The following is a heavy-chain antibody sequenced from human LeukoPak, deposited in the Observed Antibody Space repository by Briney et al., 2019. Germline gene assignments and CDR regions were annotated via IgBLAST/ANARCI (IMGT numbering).Heavy chain of an antibody. CDR2: IYYSGST. J-gene: IGHJ6*03. D-gene: IGHD6-6*01. Sequence: SETLSLTCTVSGGSISSYYWSWIRQPPGKGLEWIGYIYYSGSTNYNPSLKGRVTISVDTSKNQFSLKLSPVTAADTAVYYCARVGEQLVRDYYYYMDVWGKGTTVTVSS. CDR3: ARVGEQLVRDYYYYMDV. CDR1: GGSISSYY. V-gene: IGHV4-59*01.